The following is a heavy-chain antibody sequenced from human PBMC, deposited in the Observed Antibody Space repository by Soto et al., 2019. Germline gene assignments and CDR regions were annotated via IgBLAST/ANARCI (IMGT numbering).Heavy chain of an antibody. Sequence: QVQLVQSGAEVKKPGSSVEVSCTASGGTFGSYTINWVRQAPGQGLEWMGRIIPIVGIVNYSQKLQGRVTITADQYTSTAYMELSSLRSEDTAMYYCASDLVQSGRVLPAPNWFDPWGQGTLVTVSS. V-gene: IGHV1-69*02. J-gene: IGHJ5*02. D-gene: IGHD2-2*01. CDR1: GGTFGSYT. CDR3: ASDLVQSGRVLPAPNWFDP. CDR2: IIPIVGIV.